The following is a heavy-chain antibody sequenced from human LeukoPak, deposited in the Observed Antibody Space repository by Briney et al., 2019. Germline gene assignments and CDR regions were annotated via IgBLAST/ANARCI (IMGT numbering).Heavy chain of an antibody. D-gene: IGHD2-2*01. J-gene: IGHJ5*02. V-gene: IGHV4-34*01. Sequence: PSETLSLTCAVYGGSFSGYYWSWIRQPPGKGLEWIGEINHSGSTNYNPYLKSRVTISVDTSKNQFSLKLSSVTAADTAVYYCASTAPPKGYCSSTSCRRGWFDPRGQGTLVTVSS. CDR3: ASTAPPKGYCSSTSCRRGWFDP. CDR1: GGSFSGYY. CDR2: INHSGST.